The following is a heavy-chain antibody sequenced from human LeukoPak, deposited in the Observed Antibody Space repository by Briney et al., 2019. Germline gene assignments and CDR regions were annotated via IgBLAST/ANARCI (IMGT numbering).Heavy chain of an antibody. CDR3: AKAAPSGGWSTIYFDY. CDR2: ISDSGDST. D-gene: IGHD6-19*01. CDR1: GFTFSNYG. Sequence: GGSLRLSCAASGFTFSNYGMSWGRQAPGKGLEWVSDISDSGDSTSYADSVKGRFTISRDNPKNMVYLQMISLRAEDMAVYYCAKAAPSGGWSTIYFDYWGQGTLVTVSS. V-gene: IGHV3-23*01. J-gene: IGHJ4*02.